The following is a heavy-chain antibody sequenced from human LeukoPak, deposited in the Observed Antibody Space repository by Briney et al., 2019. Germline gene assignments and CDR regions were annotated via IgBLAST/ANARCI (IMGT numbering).Heavy chain of an antibody. V-gene: IGHV3-23*01. J-gene: IGHJ5*02. CDR2: ISGSGGST. CDR1: GFTFSSYA. CDR3: AKEGAEGNWNELGFDP. D-gene: IGHD1-20*01. Sequence: GGSLGLSCAASGFTFSSYAMSWVRQAPGKGLEWVSAISGSGGSTYYADSVKGRFTISRDNSKNTLYLQMNSLRAEDTAVYYCAKEGAEGNWNELGFDPWGQGTLVTVSS.